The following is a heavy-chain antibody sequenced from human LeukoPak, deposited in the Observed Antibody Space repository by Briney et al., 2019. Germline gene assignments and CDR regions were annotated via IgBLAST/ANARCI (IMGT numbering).Heavy chain of an antibody. J-gene: IGHJ6*04. V-gene: IGHV4-59*01. D-gene: IGHD3-10*01. CDR3: AREGHIWFGDLGNV. CDR1: GGPISSYY. CDR2: IYYSGGT. Sequence: SGTLSLTCTVSGGPISSYYWSWLRQPPGKGLEWIGYIYYSGGTSYNPSLKSRVTISIDTSKNQFSLRLSSVTAADTAVYYCAREGHIWFGDLGNVWGEGTTVTVSS.